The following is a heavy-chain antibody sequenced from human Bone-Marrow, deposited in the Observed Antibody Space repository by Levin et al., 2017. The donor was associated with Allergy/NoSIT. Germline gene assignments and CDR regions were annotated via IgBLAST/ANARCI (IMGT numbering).Heavy chain of an antibody. CDR3: AKTLNSGWAVNWFDP. V-gene: IGHV3-23*01. CDR2: ISDSGDRT. D-gene: IGHD6-19*01. Sequence: ASVKVSCAASGFTFSTFSTFAMAWVRQAPGRGLEWVSGISDSGDRTYYADSVKGRFTISRDKSKNTLYLQMNSLRSEDTAVYYCAKTLNSGWAVNWFDPWGQGTLVTVSS. CDR1: GFTFSTFSTFA. J-gene: IGHJ5*02.